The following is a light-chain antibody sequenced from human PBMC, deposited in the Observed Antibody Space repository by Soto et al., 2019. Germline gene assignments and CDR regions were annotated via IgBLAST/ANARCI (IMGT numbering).Light chain of an antibody. CDR1: QSVSSN. CDR2: GAS. J-gene: IGKJ1*01. CDR3: QQYNNWPRT. V-gene: IGKV3-15*01. Sequence: RVVTQSPGTLSVSAGERATLSCRASQSVSSNLAWYQQRPGQAPRLLIYGASTRATGIPARFSGSGSGTEFTLTISSLQSEDFAVYYCQQYNNWPRTSGQGTKVDI.